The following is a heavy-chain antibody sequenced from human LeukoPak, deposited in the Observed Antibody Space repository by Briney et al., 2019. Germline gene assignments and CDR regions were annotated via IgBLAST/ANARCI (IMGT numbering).Heavy chain of an antibody. V-gene: IGHV4-39*01. CDR3: ARLTPNLRGLYYYYYYYMDV. Sequence: SETLSLTCTVSGGSISSSSYYWGWIRQPPGKGLEWIGSIYYSGSTYYNPSLKSRVTISVDTSKNQFSLKLSSVTAADTAVYYCARLTPNLRGLYYYYYYYMDVWGKGTTVTVSS. CDR2: IYYSGST. D-gene: IGHD4-17*01. CDR1: GGSISSSSYY. J-gene: IGHJ6*03.